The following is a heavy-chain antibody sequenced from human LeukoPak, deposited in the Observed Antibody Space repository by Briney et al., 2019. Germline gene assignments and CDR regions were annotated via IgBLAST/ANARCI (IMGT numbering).Heavy chain of an antibody. Sequence: PGGSLRLSCAASGFTFSSYDMHWVRQAPGKGLEWVAVISYDGSNKYYADSVKGRFTISRDNSKNTPYLQMNSLRAEDTAVYYCAKDAGYSSGWVFDYWGQGTLVTVSS. CDR1: GFTFSSYD. CDR3: AKDAGYSSGWVFDY. D-gene: IGHD6-19*01. J-gene: IGHJ4*02. CDR2: ISYDGSNK. V-gene: IGHV3-30*18.